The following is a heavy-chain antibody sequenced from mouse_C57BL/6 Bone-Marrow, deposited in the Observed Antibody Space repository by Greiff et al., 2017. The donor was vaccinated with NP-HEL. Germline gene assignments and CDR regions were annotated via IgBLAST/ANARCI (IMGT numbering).Heavy chain of an antibody. V-gene: IGHV1-50*01. CDR2: IDPSDSYT. Sequence: QVQLQQPGAELVKPGASVQLSCKASGYTFTSYWMQWVKQRPGQGLEWIGEIDPSDSYTNYNQKFKGQATLTVDTSSSTAYMQLSRLTSEECAVDYCARENYGNAMDYWGQGTSVTVSS. J-gene: IGHJ4*01. CDR3: ARENYGNAMDY. CDR1: GYTFTSYW. D-gene: IGHD2-1*01.